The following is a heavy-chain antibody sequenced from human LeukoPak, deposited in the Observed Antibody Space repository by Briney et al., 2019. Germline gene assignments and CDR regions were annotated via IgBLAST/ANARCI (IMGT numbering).Heavy chain of an antibody. CDR2: IYYSGST. D-gene: IGHD5-18*01. CDR3: ARSGYSYGKFDY. CDR1: GGSISSYY. J-gene: IGHJ4*02. V-gene: IGHV4-59*01. Sequence: SETLSLTCAVSGGSISSYYWSWIRQPPGKGLEWIGYIYYSGSTNYNPSLKSRVTISVDTSKNQFSLKLSSVTAADTAVYYCARSGYSYGKFDYWGQGTLVTVSS.